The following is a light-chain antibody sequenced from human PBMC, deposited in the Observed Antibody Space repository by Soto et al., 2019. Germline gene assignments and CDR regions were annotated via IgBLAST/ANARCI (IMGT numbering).Light chain of an antibody. V-gene: IGKV1-39*01. Sequence: DIQMTQSPSSLSASVGDRVTITYRASQSISSYLNWYQQKPGKAPMLLIYAASSLQRGVPSRFSSSASGTDFPLTISSLQPEDFATYYCHQSYSTPPYPFGPPNKGDIQ. J-gene: IGKJ3*01. CDR2: AAS. CDR3: HQSYSTPPYP. CDR1: QSISSY.